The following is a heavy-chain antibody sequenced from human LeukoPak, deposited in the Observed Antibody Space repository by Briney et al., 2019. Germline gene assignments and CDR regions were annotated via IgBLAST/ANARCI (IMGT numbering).Heavy chain of an antibody. V-gene: IGHV4-59*08. J-gene: IGHJ3*02. CDR1: GGSISRYY. CDR3: ARHLFGIAAAPDAFDI. D-gene: IGHD6-13*01. CDR2: THYNGRT. Sequence: SETLSLTCTVSGGSISRYYWSWLRQPPGKELEWLGYTHYNGRTDFNPSLKSRLTISVDTSKNQFSLKLSSVTAADTAVYYCARHLFGIAAAPDAFDIWGQGTMVTVSS.